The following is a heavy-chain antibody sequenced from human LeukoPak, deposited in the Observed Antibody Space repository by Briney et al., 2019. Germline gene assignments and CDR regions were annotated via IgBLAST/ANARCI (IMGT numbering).Heavy chain of an antibody. J-gene: IGHJ4*02. CDR2: IYYSGST. V-gene: IGHV4-59*08. CDR1: GGSFSGYY. Sequence: SETLSLTCAVYGGSFSGYYWSWIRQPPGKGLEWIGYIYYSGSTNYNPSLKSRVTISVDTSKNQFSLKLSSVTAADTAVYYCARRSMEFDYWGQGTLVTVSS. D-gene: IGHD3-10*01. CDR3: ARRSMEFDY.